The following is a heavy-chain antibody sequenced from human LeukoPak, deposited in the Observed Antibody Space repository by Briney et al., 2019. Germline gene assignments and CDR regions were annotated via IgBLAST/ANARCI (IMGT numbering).Heavy chain of an antibody. CDR3: ARLRGLLNFDY. CDR1: GGSISSSSYY. J-gene: IGHJ4*02. CDR2: IYYRGST. Sequence: AETLSLTCTVSGGSISSSSYYWGWIRQPPGKGLEWIGSIYYRGSTYYNPSLKSRVTISVDTSKNQFSLKLSSVTAADTAVYYCARLRGLLNFDYWGQGTLVTVSS. D-gene: IGHD3-10*01. V-gene: IGHV4-39*01.